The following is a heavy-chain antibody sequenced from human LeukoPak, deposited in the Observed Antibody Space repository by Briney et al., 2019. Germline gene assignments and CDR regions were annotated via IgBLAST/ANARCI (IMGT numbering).Heavy chain of an antibody. Sequence: GESLRISCKGSGYSFTSYWIGWVRQMPGKGLEWMGIIYPGDSDTRYSPSFQGQVTISADKSISTAYLQWSSLKASDTAMYYCARATVQYRSSTSCSTHRYFDYWGQGTLVTVSS. CDR1: GYSFTSYW. CDR2: IYPGDSDT. CDR3: ARATVQYRSSTSCSTHRYFDY. V-gene: IGHV5-51*01. J-gene: IGHJ4*02. D-gene: IGHD2-2*02.